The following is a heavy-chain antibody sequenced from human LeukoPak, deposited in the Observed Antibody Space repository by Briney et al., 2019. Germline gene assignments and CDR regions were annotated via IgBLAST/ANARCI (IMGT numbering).Heavy chain of an antibody. CDR3: ARSLSSGQNFDY. Sequence: GASVKVSCKASGGTFSSYAISWVRQAPGQGLEWMGRIIPISGTANYAQKFQGRVTITTDESTSTAYMELSSLRSEDTAVYYCARSLSSGQNFDYWGQGTLVTVSS. CDR2: IIPISGTA. V-gene: IGHV1-69*05. J-gene: IGHJ4*02. D-gene: IGHD3-22*01. CDR1: GGTFSSYA.